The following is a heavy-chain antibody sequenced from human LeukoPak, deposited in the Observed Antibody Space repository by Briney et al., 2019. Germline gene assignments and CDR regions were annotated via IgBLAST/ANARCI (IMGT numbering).Heavy chain of an antibody. V-gene: IGHV3-23*01. J-gene: IGHJ4*02. CDR3: AKGIKWYYYDSSGYYYERCFDY. Sequence: GASLRLSCAASGFTFSSYAMSWVRQAPGKGLEWVSAISGSGGSTYYADSVKGRFTISRDNSKNTLYLQMNSLRAEDTAVYYCAKGIKWYYYDSSGYYYERCFDYWGQGTLVTVSS. CDR2: ISGSGGST. CDR1: GFTFSSYA. D-gene: IGHD3-22*01.